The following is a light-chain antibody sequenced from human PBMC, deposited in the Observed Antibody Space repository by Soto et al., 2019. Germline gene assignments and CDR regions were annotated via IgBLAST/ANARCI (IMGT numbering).Light chain of an antibody. CDR3: SSYTRSTTLVV. CDR2: EVA. Sequence: QSALTQPASVSGSPGQTITISCTGTSSDIGGYDVVYWYQQHPGKAPKLLIYEVAKRPSGVSSRFSGSKSGNTASLTISGLQAEDEADYYCSSYTRSTTLVVFGGGTKLTVL. CDR1: SSDIGGYDV. V-gene: IGLV2-14*02. J-gene: IGLJ2*01.